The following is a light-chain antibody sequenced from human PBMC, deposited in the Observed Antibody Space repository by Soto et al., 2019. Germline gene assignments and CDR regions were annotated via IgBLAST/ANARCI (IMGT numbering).Light chain of an antibody. J-gene: IGKJ5*01. Sequence: EVVLTQSPATLSLSPGERVTISCRASQSVSSFLSWYQHKPGQAPRLLIYDASNRATGIPARFSGSGSGTDFTLTISSLEPEDFAIYYCQQRRNLITFGQGTRLEIK. CDR1: QSVSSF. CDR3: QQRRNLIT. V-gene: IGKV3-11*01. CDR2: DAS.